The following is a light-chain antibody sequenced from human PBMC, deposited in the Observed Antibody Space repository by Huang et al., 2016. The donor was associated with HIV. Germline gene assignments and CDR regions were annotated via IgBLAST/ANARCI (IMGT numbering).Light chain of an antibody. CDR1: QGITDD. CDR2: GAS. J-gene: IGKJ1*01. V-gene: IGKV1-6*01. CDR3: LQDHNYPRT. Sequence: AIQMTQSPSSLSASVGDRVTITCRASQGITDDLAWYQQKPGKAPKLLISGASTLRSGVPSRFGGSGSGTDFTLTISSLQPEDYATYYCLQDHNYPRTFGQGTKVEI.